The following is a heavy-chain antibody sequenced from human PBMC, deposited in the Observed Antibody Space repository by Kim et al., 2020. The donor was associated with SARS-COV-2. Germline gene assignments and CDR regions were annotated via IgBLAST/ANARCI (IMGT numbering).Heavy chain of an antibody. CDR3: AREGYCSSATCTYAMDG. V-gene: IGHV3-7*05. Sequence: GGSLRLSCTASGFTFSTHWMSWVRQAPGKGLEWVANIKRDGSGKFYVDSGKGRFTISRDDAKNSLYLQMNSLRDEDTAVYYCAREGYCSSATCTYAMDGWGQGTTVT. CDR2: IKRDGSGK. CDR1: GFTFSTHW. D-gene: IGHD2-2*01. J-gene: IGHJ6*02.